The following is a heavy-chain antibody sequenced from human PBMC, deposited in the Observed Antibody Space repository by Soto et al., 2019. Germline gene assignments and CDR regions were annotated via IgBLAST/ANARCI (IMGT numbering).Heavy chain of an antibody. CDR2: ISSSGSTI. Sequence: EVQLVESGGGLVQPGGSLRLSCAASGFTFSSYEMNWVRQAPGKGLEWVSYISSSGSTIYYADSVKGRFTISRDNAKNSLYLQMNSLRAEDTAVYYCARVGGDTATSFDMDVWGQGTTVTVSS. D-gene: IGHD5-18*01. CDR1: GFTFSSYE. V-gene: IGHV3-48*03. CDR3: ARVGGDTATSFDMDV. J-gene: IGHJ6*02.